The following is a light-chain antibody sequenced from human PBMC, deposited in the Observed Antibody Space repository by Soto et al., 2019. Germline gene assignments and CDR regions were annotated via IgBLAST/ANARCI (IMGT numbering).Light chain of an antibody. CDR3: QQYGSSPRT. J-gene: IGKJ1*01. CDR1: RGVGANY. CDR2: GAS. Sequence: ENLLTQSPGTLSLSPGEGATLSCRASRGVGANYLAWYQQKPGQAPTLLIYGASIRAAGIPDRFSGSGSGTDFTLTIRRLEPDDFAVYYCQQYGSSPRTFGQGTKVEIK. V-gene: IGKV3-20*01.